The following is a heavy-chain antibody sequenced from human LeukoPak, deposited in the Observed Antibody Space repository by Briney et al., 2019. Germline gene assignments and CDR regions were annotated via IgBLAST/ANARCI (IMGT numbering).Heavy chain of an antibody. CDR2: INIYNGHT. D-gene: IGHD4-11*01. CDR1: GYTFSSYG. Sequence: ASVKVSCKASGYTFSSYGISWVRQAPGQGLEWMGWINIYNGHTNYAQKSQGRVTMTTDTSTSTAYMELRSLRSDDTAMFFCARVYSDYISYLDFWGQGTLVTVSS. J-gene: IGHJ4*02. V-gene: IGHV1-18*01. CDR3: ARVYSDYISYLDF.